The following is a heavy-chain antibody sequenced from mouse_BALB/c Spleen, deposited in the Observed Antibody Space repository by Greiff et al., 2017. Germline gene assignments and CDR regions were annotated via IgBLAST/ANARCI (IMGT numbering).Heavy chain of an antibody. V-gene: IGHV1-62-2*01. CDR3: ARHEGDYYGSSYDWYFDV. CDR1: GYTFTEYI. J-gene: IGHJ1*01. CDR2: FYPGSGSI. Sequence: QVQLQQSGAGLVKPGASVKLSCKASGYTFTEYIIHWVKQRSGQGLGWIGWFYPGSGSIKYNEKFKDKATLTADKSSSTVYMELSRLTSEDSAVYFCARHEGDYYGSSYDWYFDVWGAGTTVTVSS. D-gene: IGHD1-1*01.